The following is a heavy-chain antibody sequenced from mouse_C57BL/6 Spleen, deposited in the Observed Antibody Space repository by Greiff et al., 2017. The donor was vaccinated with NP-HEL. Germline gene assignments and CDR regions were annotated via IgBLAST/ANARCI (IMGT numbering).Heavy chain of an antibody. CDR2: IYPGSGNT. J-gene: IGHJ2*01. CDR1: GYTFTDYY. Sequence: QVQLQQSGAELVRPGASVKLSCKASGYTFTDYYINWVKQRPGQGLEWIARIYPGSGNTYYNEKFKGKATLTAEKSSSTAYMQLSSLTSEDSAVYFCAYGNFDYWGQGTTLTVSS. CDR3: AYGNFDY. V-gene: IGHV1-76*01. D-gene: IGHD2-1*01.